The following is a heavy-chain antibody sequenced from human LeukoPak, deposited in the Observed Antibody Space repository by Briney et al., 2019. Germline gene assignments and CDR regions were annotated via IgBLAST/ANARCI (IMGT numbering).Heavy chain of an antibody. Sequence: GGSLRLSCAASGFTFSSYAMHWVRQAPGKGLEWVAVISYDGSNKYYADSVKGRFTISRDNSKNTLYLQMNSLRAEDTAVYYCARDSIVVVVAATELDYWGQEPWSPSPQ. CDR1: GFTFSSYA. CDR3: ARDSIVVVVAATELDY. CDR2: ISYDGSNK. V-gene: IGHV3-30*04. J-gene: IGHJ4*01. D-gene: IGHD2-15*01.